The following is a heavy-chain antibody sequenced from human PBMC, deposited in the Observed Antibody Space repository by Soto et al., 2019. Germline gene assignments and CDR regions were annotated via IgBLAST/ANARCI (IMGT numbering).Heavy chain of an antibody. V-gene: IGHV3-30-3*01. CDR3: ARAGCDGGSCYTLVGLRYGMDV. CDR2: ISYDGNNK. D-gene: IGHD2-15*01. Sequence: GGSLRLSCAASGFTFSSYAMYWVRQAPGKGLEWVAVISYDGNNKYYADSVKGRFTISRDNSKNTLYLQMNSLRLEDTAVYYCARAGCDGGSCYTLVGLRYGMDVWGQGTTVTVS. CDR1: GFTFSSYA. J-gene: IGHJ6*02.